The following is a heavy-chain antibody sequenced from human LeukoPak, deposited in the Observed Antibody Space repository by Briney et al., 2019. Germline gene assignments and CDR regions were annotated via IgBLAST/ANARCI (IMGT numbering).Heavy chain of an antibody. J-gene: IGHJ4*02. CDR3: ARHTTVVPPHYFDY. Sequence: SETLPLTCTVSGGSISSYYWSWIRQPPGKGLEWIGYIYYSGSTNYNPSLKSRVTISLDTSKNQISLKLSSVTAADTAVYYCARHTTVVPPHYFDYWGQGTLVTVSS. CDR1: GGSISSYY. V-gene: IGHV4-59*08. CDR2: IYYSGST. D-gene: IGHD4-23*01.